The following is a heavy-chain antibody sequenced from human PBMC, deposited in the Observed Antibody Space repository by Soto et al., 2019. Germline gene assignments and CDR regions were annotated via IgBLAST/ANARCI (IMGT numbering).Heavy chain of an antibody. D-gene: IGHD2-15*01. Sequence: QVQLVQSGAEVKKPGSSVKVSCKASGYTFTGYYMHWVRQAPGQGLEWMGWINPNSGGTNYAQKFQGRVTMTRDTSISTAYMELSRLRSDDTAVYYCARDKGSLMRRGALYYYGMDVWGQGTTVTVSS. V-gene: IGHV1-2*02. CDR1: GYTFTGYY. J-gene: IGHJ6*02. CDR3: ARDKGSLMRRGALYYYGMDV. CDR2: INPNSGGT.